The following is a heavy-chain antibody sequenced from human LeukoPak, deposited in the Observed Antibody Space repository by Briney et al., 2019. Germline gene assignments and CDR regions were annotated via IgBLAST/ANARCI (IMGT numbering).Heavy chain of an antibody. CDR1: GGSISSYY. CDR2: IYTSGST. D-gene: IGHD2-2*01. Sequence: SETLSLTCTVSGGSISSYYWSWIRQPAGKGLEWIGRIYTSGSTNYNPSLKSRVTMSVDTSKNQFSLKLSSVTAADTAVYYCARVHCSSTSCYRYWFDPWGQGTLVTVSS. CDR3: ARVHCSSTSCYRYWFDP. V-gene: IGHV4-4*07. J-gene: IGHJ5*02.